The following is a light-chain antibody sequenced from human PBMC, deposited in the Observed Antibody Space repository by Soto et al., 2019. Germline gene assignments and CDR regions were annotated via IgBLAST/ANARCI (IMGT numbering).Light chain of an antibody. CDR3: QQYDSYSWT. CDR2: RAS. V-gene: IGKV1-5*03. Sequence: DINVTQSPSTLSASVGYRFTITCGASQTISTWLAWYQQKPGKAPNLLIYRASTLESGVPSRFSGSGSGTEFTLTISSLQPDDFETYYCQQYDSYSWTFGQGTKVDIK. CDR1: QTISTW. J-gene: IGKJ1*01.